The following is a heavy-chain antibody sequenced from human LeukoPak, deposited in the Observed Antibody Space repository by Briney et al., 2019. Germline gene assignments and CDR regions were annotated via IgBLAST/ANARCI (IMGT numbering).Heavy chain of an antibody. CDR3: ARAASCGGDCSSSYLQH. V-gene: IGHV3-74*01. CDR1: GFTFSSHW. J-gene: IGHJ1*01. CDR2: INTDGSST. D-gene: IGHD2-21*02. Sequence: GGSLRLSCAASGFTFSSHWMHWVRQAPGKGLVWVSRINTDGSSTTYADSVKGRFTISRDNAKNTLYLQMNSLRAEDMAVYYCARAASCGGDCSSSYLQHWGQGTLVTASS.